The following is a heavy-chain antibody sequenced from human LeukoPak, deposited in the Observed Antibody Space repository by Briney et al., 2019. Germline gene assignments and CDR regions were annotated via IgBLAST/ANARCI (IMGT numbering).Heavy chain of an antibody. D-gene: IGHD3/OR15-3a*01. CDR1: GFTFSSYA. CDR2: ISGSGGST. J-gene: IGHJ5*02. CDR3: AKDRTAYWDPGNWLDP. V-gene: IGHV3-23*01. Sequence: PGGSLRLSCAASGFTFSSYAMSWVRQAPGKGLEWVSAISGSGGSTFYADSVKGWFTISRDNSKNTLYLQMNSLRAEDTAVYYCAKDRTAYWDPGNWLDPWGQGTLVTVSS.